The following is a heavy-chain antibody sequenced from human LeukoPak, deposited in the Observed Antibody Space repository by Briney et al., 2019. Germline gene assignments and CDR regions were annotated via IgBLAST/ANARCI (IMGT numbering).Heavy chain of an antibody. CDR1: GFTFSSYS. D-gene: IGHD3-16*02. J-gene: IGHJ6*02. CDR2: ISSSSSTI. CDR3: ASDRGYTAPSGMDV. V-gene: IGHV3-48*01. Sequence: GGSLRLSCAASGFTFSSYSMNWVRQAPGKGLEWVSYISSSSSTIYYADSVKGRFTISRDNAKNSLYLQMNSLRAEDTAVCYCASDRGYTAPSGMDVWGQGTTVTVSS.